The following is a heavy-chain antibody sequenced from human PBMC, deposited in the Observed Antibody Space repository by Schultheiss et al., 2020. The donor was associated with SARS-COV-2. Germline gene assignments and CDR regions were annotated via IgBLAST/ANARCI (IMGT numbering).Heavy chain of an antibody. J-gene: IGHJ4*02. CDR1: GFTFSSYW. CDR2: IWYDGSNK. Sequence: GESLKISCAASGFTFSSYWMSWVRQAPGKGLEWVAVIWYDGSNKYYADSVKGRFTISRDNSKNTLYLQMNSLRAEDTAVYYCARGPVVVAATPDYYFDYWGQGTLVTVSS. CDR3: ARGPVVVAATPDYYFDY. D-gene: IGHD2-15*01. V-gene: IGHV3-33*08.